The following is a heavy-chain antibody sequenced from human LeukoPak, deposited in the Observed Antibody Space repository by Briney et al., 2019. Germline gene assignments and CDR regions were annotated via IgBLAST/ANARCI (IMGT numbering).Heavy chain of an antibody. CDR3: ARDDCNGGSCYPDY. V-gene: IGHV3-48*03. D-gene: IGHD2-15*01. J-gene: IGHJ4*02. CDR1: GFTFSGYN. Sequence: GGSLRLSCAASGFTFSGYNMNWVRQAPGKGLEWVSYISSTGSTKYYADSVKGRFTISRDNAKNSLYLQMNSLRAEDTAFYYCARDDCNGGSCYPDYWGQGTLLTVSS. CDR2: ISSTGSTK.